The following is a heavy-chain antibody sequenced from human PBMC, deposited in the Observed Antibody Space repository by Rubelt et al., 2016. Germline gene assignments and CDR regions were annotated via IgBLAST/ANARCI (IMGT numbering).Heavy chain of an antibody. CDR2: INPSGGST. J-gene: IGHJ4*02. CDR3: ARANSGSGYFGIDY. V-gene: IGHV1-46*01. Sequence: VQLVQSGAEVKKPGASVKVSCKASVYTFTSYYMHWVRQSPGQALEWMGIINPSGGSTGYAQKFQGRITMTRDTSTSTVHMELSSLRSEDTAVYYCARANSGSGYFGIDYWGQGTLVTVSS. D-gene: IGHD3-22*01. CDR1: VYTFTSYY.